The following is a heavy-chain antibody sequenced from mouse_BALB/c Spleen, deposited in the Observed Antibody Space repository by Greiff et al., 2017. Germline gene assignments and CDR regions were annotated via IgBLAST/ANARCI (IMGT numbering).Heavy chain of an antibody. D-gene: IGHD2-1*01. Sequence: DVHLVESGPGLVKPSQSLSLTCTVTGYSITSDYAWNWIRQFPGNKLEWMGYISYSGSTSYNPSLKSRISITRDTSKNQFFLQLNSVTTEDTATYYCARLGIYYGTGFAYWGQGTLVTVSA. V-gene: IGHV3-2*02. CDR2: ISYSGST. CDR1: GYSITSDYA. J-gene: IGHJ3*01. CDR3: ARLGIYYGTGFAY.